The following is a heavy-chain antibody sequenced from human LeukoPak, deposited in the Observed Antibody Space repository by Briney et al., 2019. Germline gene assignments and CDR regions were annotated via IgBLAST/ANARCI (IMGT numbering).Heavy chain of an antibody. CDR3: ARAPYSSGWSSL. J-gene: IGHJ4*02. CDR2: LYYSVST. Sequence: PSETLSLTCTVSGGSFSSSSYYWGWIRQAPGKGRQWFGSLYYSVSTYYNPSLKSRVTMSVDTSKNQFSLKLSSVTAADTAVYYWARAPYSSGWSSLWGQGTLVTVSS. V-gene: IGHV4-39*07. CDR1: GGSFSSSSYY. D-gene: IGHD6-19*01.